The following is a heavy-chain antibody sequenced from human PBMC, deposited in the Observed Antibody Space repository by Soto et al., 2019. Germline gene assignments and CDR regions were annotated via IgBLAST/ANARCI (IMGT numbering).Heavy chain of an antibody. D-gene: IGHD6-19*01. Sequence: GGSLRLSCAASGFTVSSNYMSWVRQAPGKGLEWVSVIYSAGSTYYADSVKGRFTISRDNSKNTLYLQMNSLRAEDTAVYYCARGDSGWYYFDYWGQGTLVTVSS. CDR1: GFTVSSNY. CDR3: ARGDSGWYYFDY. CDR2: IYSAGST. J-gene: IGHJ4*02. V-gene: IGHV3-53*01.